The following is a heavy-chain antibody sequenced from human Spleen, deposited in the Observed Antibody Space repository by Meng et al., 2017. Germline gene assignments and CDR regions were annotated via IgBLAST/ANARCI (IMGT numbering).Heavy chain of an antibody. V-gene: IGHV4-4*02. CDR3: AAPGRPDY. D-gene: IGHD6-13*01. CDR1: GDSITNHNW. J-gene: IGHJ4*02. Sequence: QVQLRESGPALVKPSETLSLTCAVSGDSITNHNWWAWVRQPPGKGLEWIGEIPHRGSSAYNPSLKSRVTILVDESRSYFSLRLSSVPAADTALSYIAAPGRPDYWGQGTLVTVSS. CDR2: IPHRGSS.